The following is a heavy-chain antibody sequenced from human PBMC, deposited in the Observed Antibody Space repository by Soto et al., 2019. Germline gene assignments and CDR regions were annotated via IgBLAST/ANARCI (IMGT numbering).Heavy chain of an antibody. CDR3: AKGGSGSSGAFDI. CDR2: ISYDGSNK. Sequence: QVQLVESGGGVVQPGRSLRLSCAASGFTFSSYGMHWVRQAPGKGLEWVAVISYDGSNKYYADSVKGRFTISRDNSKNTLYLQMYSLRAEDTAVYYCAKGGSGSSGAFDIWGQGTMVTVSS. J-gene: IGHJ3*02. V-gene: IGHV3-30*18. D-gene: IGHD1-26*01. CDR1: GFTFSSYG.